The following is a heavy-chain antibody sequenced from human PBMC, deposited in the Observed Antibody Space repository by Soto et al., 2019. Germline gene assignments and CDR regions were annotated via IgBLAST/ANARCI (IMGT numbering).Heavy chain of an antibody. CDR1: GGSISSYY. V-gene: IGHV4-59*01. J-gene: IGHJ5*02. D-gene: IGHD3-10*01. CDR3: ARGMVRGVNIWFDP. CDR2: IYYSGST. Sequence: SETLSLTCTVSGGSISSYYWSWIRQPPGKGLEWIGYIYYSGSTNYNPSLKSRVTISVDTSKNQFSLKLSSVTAADTAVYYCARGMVRGVNIWFDPWGQGTLVTVSS.